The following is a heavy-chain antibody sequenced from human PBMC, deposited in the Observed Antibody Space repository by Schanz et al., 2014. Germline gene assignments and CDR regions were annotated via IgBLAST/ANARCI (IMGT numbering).Heavy chain of an antibody. D-gene: IGHD2-15*01. CDR1: GFAFSSYG. CDR3: AKTPREYCNYDNCPNWFDS. J-gene: IGHJ5*01. V-gene: IGHV3-48*01. Sequence: EVQLLESGGGLVQPGGSLRLSCLASGFAFSSYGMNWLRQAPGKGLEWVSYISSASSTINYADSVKGRFTISRDNSKNTLFLQMNSLRAEDTAVYYCAKTPREYCNYDNCPNWFDSWGQGTLVTASS. CDR2: ISSASSTI.